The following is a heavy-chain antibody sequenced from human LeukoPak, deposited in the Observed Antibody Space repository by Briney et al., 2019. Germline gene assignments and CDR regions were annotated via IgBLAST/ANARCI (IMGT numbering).Heavy chain of an antibody. CDR2: IYYSGGT. D-gene: IGHD4-23*01. J-gene: IGHJ6*03. Sequence: SETLSLTCTVSGGSISSYYWSWIRQPPGKGLELIGYIYYSGGTNYNPSLKSRVTISVDTSKNQFSLKLSSVTAAGTAVYYCARGRRWPGRYYYYMDVWGKGTTVTVSS. V-gene: IGHV4-59*12. CDR1: GGSISSYY. CDR3: ARGRRWPGRYYYYMDV.